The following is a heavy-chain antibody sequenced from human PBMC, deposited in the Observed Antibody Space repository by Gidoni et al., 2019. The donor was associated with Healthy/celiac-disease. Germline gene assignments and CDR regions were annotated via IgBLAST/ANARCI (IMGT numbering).Heavy chain of an antibody. Sequence: EVQLVESGGVVVQPGGSLILSCAASGFTFDAYPMHWVRQAPGKGLELVSLISWDGGSTYYADSVKGRFTISRDNSKNSLYLQMNSLRTEDTALYYCAKASTPAAAGIYYGMDVWGQGTTVTVSS. D-gene: IGHD6-13*01. J-gene: IGHJ6*02. CDR2: ISWDGGST. V-gene: IGHV3-43*01. CDR1: GFTFDAYP. CDR3: AKASTPAAAGIYYGMDV.